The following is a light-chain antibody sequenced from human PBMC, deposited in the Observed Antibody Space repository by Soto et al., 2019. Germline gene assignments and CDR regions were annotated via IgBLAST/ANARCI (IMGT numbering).Light chain of an antibody. V-gene: IGLV1-44*01. CDR1: SSNIGSST. CDR2: SNS. J-gene: IGLJ3*02. CDR3: AAWDDSLNGWV. Sequence: QAVVSQPPSASGTPGLRVTISCSGSSSNIGSSTVHWYQHLPGTAPKLLIYSNSQRPSGVPDRLSGSKSGTSASLAISGLQSEDEADYYCAAWDDSLNGWVFGGGTKVTVL.